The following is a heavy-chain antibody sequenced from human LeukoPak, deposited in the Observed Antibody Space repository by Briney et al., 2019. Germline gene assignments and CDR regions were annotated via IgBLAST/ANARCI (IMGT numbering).Heavy chain of an antibody. CDR3: ARRPKLWFGEAFDY. V-gene: IGHV4-39*07. Sequence: SGTLSLTCTVSGGSISSSSYYWGWIRQPPGKGLEWIGSIYYSGSTYYNPSLKSRVTISVDTSKNQFSLKLSSVTAADTAVYYCARRPKLWFGEAFDYWGQGTLVTVSS. D-gene: IGHD3-10*01. CDR1: GGSISSSSYY. J-gene: IGHJ4*02. CDR2: IYYSGST.